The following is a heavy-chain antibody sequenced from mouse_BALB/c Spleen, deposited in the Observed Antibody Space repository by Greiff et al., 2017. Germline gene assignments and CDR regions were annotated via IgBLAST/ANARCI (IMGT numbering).Heavy chain of an antibody. J-gene: IGHJ3*01. CDR1: GFNIKDYY. Sequence: VQLQQSGAELVRSGASVKLSCTASGFNIKDYYMHWVKQRPEQGLEWIGWIDPENGDTEYAPKFQGKATMTADTSSNTAYLQLSSLTSEDTAVYYCNAGDGGFAYWGQGTLVTVSA. V-gene: IGHV14-4*02. CDR3: NAGDGGFAY. CDR2: IDPENGDT.